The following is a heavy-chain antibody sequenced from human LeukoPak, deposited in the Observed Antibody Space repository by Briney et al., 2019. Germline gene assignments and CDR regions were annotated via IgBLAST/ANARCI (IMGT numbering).Heavy chain of an antibody. J-gene: IGHJ4*02. CDR3: AKRPQGYSAYYDY. CDR2: ISGGGDGA. CDR1: GFTFNNCA. Sequence: PGGSLRLSCAASGFTFNNCAMSWVRQAPGKGLEWVSTISGGGDGAFYADSVKGRFTISRDNSGNTMSLQMNGLRAEDTAVYFCAKRPQGYSAYYDYWGQGALVTVSS. V-gene: IGHV3-23*01. D-gene: IGHD5-12*01.